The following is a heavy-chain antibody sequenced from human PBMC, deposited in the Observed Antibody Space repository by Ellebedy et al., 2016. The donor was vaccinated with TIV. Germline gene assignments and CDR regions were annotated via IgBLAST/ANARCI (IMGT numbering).Heavy chain of an antibody. J-gene: IGHJ4*02. CDR3: ARDDPRITGTTVAGY. CDR2: IYYSAST. Sequence: MPSETLSLTCTVSGGSISSSSSYWGWIRQPPGQGLGWIGSIYYSASTYYNPSLKSRVTISLDTSKNQFPLKLSPVTAADTAVYYCARDDPRITGTTVAGYWGQGTLVTVSS. D-gene: IGHD1-7*01. CDR1: GGSISSSSSY. V-gene: IGHV4-39*06.